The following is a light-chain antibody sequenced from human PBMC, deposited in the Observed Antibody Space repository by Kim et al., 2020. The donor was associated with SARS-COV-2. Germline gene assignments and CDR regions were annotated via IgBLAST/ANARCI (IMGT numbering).Light chain of an antibody. Sequence: APGRTARITCGGNKIGSKSVHWYQRKPGQAPVLVIYYDSDRPSGIPERFSGSNSGNTATLTISRVEAGDEADYYCQVWDSSSDHVVFGGGTQLTVL. V-gene: IGLV3-21*04. J-gene: IGLJ2*01. CDR2: YDS. CDR3: QVWDSSSDHVV. CDR1: KIGSKS.